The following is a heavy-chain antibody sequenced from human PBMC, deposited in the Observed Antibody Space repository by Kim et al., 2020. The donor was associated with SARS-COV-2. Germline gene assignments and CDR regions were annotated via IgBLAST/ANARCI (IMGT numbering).Heavy chain of an antibody. D-gene: IGHD3-10*01. CDR2: IDPSDSYT. V-gene: IGHV5-10-1*01. J-gene: IGHJ6*02. CDR3: ARIAWSSGSYYLKDV. Sequence: GESLKISCKGSGYSFTSYWISWVRQMPGKGLEWMGRIDPSDSYTNYSPSFQAHVTISADKSIRTAFLQWSSLKASDTAMYYCARIAWSSGSYYLKDVWGQGTTVTVSS. CDR1: GYSFTSYW.